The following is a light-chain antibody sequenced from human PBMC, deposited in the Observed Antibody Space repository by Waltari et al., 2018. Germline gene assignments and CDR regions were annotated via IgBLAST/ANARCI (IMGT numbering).Light chain of an antibody. CDR3: HQYSSTPRA. Sequence: DIVMTQSPDSLAVSLGERATINRKSSQSLLYSSNNKNYLAWYQQKPGQPPNLLIYWASTRESGVPDRFSGSGSGTDFTLTISSLQAEDVAVYYCHQYSSTPRAFGQGTKVEIK. CDR2: WAS. CDR1: QSLLYSSNNKNY. V-gene: IGKV4-1*01. J-gene: IGKJ1*01.